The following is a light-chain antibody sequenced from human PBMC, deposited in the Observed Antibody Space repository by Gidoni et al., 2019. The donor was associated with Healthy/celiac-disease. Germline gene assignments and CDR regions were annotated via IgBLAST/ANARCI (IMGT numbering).Light chain of an antibody. CDR2: KAS. V-gene: IGKV1-5*03. CDR3: QQYNSYSSIT. J-gene: IGKJ5*01. CDR1: QSISSW. Sequence: DIQMTQSPSTLSASVGDRVTITCRASQSISSWLAWYHQKPGKAPKLLIYKASSLESGVPSRFSGSGSGTEFTLTISSLQPDDFATYYCQQYNSYSSITFXXXTRLEIK.